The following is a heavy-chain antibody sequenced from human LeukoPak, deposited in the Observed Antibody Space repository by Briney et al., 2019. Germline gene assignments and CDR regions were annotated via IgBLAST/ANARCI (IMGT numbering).Heavy chain of an antibody. CDR1: GFNFANHA. Sequence: GGSLRLSCAASGFNFANHAMSWVRQTAGKGLEWVSAISGGGDITYYADSVKGRFTISRDNSKDTLFLQMHSLRPGDTAVYYCAKDAHSWGGSHDYWGQGTLVTVSS. J-gene: IGHJ4*02. D-gene: IGHD3-3*01. CDR3: AKDAHSWGGSHDY. V-gene: IGHV3-23*01. CDR2: ISGGGDIT.